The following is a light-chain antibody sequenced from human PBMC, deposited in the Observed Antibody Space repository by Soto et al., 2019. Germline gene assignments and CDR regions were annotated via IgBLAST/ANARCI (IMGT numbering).Light chain of an antibody. CDR2: AVT. CDR1: SSDVGGYNY. V-gene: IGLV2-14*01. Sequence: QSVLTQPAPVSGSPGQSITISCTGTSSDVGGYNYVSWYQQHPGKAPKLMIYAVTDRPSGVSSRFSGSKSGNTASLTISGLQAEDEADYYCRSYTSSSTLFGTGTKVTVL. J-gene: IGLJ1*01. CDR3: RSYTSSSTL.